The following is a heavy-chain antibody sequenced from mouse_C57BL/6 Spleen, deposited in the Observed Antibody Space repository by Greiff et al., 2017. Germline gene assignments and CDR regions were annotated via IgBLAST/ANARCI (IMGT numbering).Heavy chain of an antibody. CDR1: GFTFSSYG. D-gene: IGHD2-5*01. Sequence: EVHLVESGGDLVKPGGSLKLSCAASGFTFSSYGMSWVRQPPDKRLEWVATISSGGSYTYYPDSVKGRFTFSRDNAKKTLYLQMSSLKSEDTAMYYCARLPYSNYEGWYFDVWGTGTTVSVSS. CDR3: ARLPYSNYEGWYFDV. CDR2: ISSGGSYT. J-gene: IGHJ1*03. V-gene: IGHV5-6*01.